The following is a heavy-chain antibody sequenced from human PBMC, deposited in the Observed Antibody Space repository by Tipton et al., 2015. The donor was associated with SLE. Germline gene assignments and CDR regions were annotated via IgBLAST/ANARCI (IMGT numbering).Heavy chain of an antibody. CDR2: FYYSGST. D-gene: IGHD6-6*01. Sequence: TLSLTCTVSGGSISSSSYYWGWIRQPPGKGLEWIGSFYYSGSTYYNPSLKSRVTISLDTSKSQFSLKLSSVTAADTAVYYCARRRESSSSLDYWGQGTLVTVSS. CDR1: GGSISSSSYY. V-gene: IGHV4-39*07. CDR3: ARRRESSSSLDY. J-gene: IGHJ4*02.